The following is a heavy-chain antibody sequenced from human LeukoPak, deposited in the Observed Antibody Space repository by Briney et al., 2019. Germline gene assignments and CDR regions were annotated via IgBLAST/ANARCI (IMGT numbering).Heavy chain of an antibody. CDR2: INGDGSST. V-gene: IGHV3-74*01. CDR3: ARHPPWDDTMIGVAPPDY. Sequence: PGGSLRLSCAASGFTFSSYWMHWVRQAPGKGLVWVSRINGDGSSTSYADSVKGRFTISRDNAKNTLYLQMNSLRAEDTAVDYCARHPPWDDTMIGVAPPDYWGQGTLVTVSS. CDR1: GFTFSSYW. D-gene: IGHD3-22*01. J-gene: IGHJ4*02.